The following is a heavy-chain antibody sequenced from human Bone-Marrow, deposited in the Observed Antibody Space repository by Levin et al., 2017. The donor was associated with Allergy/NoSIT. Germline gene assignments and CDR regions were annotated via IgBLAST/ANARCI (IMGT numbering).Heavy chain of an antibody. D-gene: IGHD6-19*01. CDR2: ISAYNGNT. V-gene: IGHV1-18*01. Sequence: AASVKVSCKASGYTFTSYGISWVRQAPGQGLEWMGWISAYNGNTNYAQKLQGRVTMTTDTSTSTAYMELRSLRSDDTAVYYWARESSSGWFTSAGLIDYWGQGTLVTVSS. J-gene: IGHJ4*02. CDR3: ARESSSGWFTSAGLIDY. CDR1: GYTFTSYG.